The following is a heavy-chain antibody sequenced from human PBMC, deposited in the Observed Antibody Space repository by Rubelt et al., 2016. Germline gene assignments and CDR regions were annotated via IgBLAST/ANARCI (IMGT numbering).Heavy chain of an antibody. J-gene: IGHJ4*02. CDR1: GFTFSDYA. V-gene: IGHV3-30*04. CDR2: ISFDGSNE. CDR3: ASRISSGWYGDDY. Sequence: RSLRLSCAASGFTFSDYAMHWVRQAPGKGLEWVAVISFDGSNEYYADSVKGRFTISRDNAKNSLYLQMNSLRAEDTAVYYCASRISSGWYGDDYWGQGTLVTVSS. D-gene: IGHD6-19*01.